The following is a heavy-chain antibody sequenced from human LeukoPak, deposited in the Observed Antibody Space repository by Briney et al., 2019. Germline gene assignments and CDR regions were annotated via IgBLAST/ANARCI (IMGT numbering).Heavy chain of an antibody. V-gene: IGHV4-59*01. Sequence: SETLSFTCTVSGGSISSYYWSWIRQPPGKGLEWIGYIYYSGSTNYNPSLKSRVTISVDTSKNQFSLKLSSVTAADTAVYYCARGNYGSSSEFGFDYWGQGILVTVSS. CDR3: ARGNYGSSSEFGFDY. J-gene: IGHJ4*02. CDR2: IYYSGST. D-gene: IGHD6-6*01. CDR1: GGSISSYY.